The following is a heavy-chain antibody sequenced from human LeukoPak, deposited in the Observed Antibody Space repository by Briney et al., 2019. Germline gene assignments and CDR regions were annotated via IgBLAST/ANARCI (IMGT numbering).Heavy chain of an antibody. V-gene: IGHV3-9*01. J-gene: IGHJ4*02. CDR1: GFIFDDYA. CDR2: ISWNSGSI. D-gene: IGHD6-19*01. Sequence: PGGSLRLSCAAPGFIFDDYAMHWVRQAPGKGLEWVSGISWNSGSIGYADSVKGRFTISRDDAKNSLYLQMNSLRAEDTALYYCAKGGSSPFDYWGQGTLVTVSS. CDR3: AKGGSSPFDY.